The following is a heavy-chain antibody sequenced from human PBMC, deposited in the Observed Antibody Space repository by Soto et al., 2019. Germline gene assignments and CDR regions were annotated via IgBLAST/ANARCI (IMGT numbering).Heavy chain of an antibody. CDR1: GFTFSSTG. J-gene: IGHJ4*02. CDR3: AKDWGIAVAAH. Sequence: VGSLRLSCAASGFTFSSTGMHWVRQAPGKGLEWVAVISHDGGNKYYGDSVKGRFTISRDNSKNTLYLQMNSLRADDTAVYYCAKDWGIAVAAHWGQGTLVTVSS. CDR2: ISHDGGNK. D-gene: IGHD6-19*01. V-gene: IGHV3-30*18.